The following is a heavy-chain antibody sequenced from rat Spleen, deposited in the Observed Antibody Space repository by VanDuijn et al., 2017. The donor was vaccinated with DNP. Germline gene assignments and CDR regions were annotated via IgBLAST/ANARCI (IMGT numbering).Heavy chain of an antibody. CDR3: ARGHPPRGFDY. CDR2: INYSGYT. J-gene: IGHJ2*01. Sequence: EVQLQESGPGLVKPSQSLSLTCSVTGYSITSNYWGWIRRFPGNQMEWIGHINYSGYTSYNPSLKSRFSISRDTSKNQFFLHLNSVTTEDTATYYCARGHPPRGFDYWGQGVLVSVSS. CDR1: GYSITSNY. V-gene: IGHV3-1*01. D-gene: IGHD3-8*01.